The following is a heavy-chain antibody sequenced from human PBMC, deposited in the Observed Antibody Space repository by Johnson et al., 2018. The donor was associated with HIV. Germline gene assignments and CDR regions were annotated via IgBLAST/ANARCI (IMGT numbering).Heavy chain of an antibody. CDR2: IYSGGST. Sequence: VQLVESGGGLIQPGGSLRLSCAASGFTVSSNYMSSVRQAPGKGLEWVSVIYSGGSTYYADSAKCRFTLSTDSSKNTLYLQMNSLRAEDTDVYYCAKDLETGDDYGCGSYQLGAFDIWGQGTMVTVSS. J-gene: IGHJ3*02. CDR1: GFTVSSNY. V-gene: IGHV3-53*01. D-gene: IGHD3-16*02. CDR3: AKDLETGDDYGCGSYQLGAFDI.